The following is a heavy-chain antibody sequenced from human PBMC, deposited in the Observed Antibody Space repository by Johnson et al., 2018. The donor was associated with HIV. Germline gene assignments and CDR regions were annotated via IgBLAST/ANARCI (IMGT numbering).Heavy chain of an antibody. CDR1: GFTFSSYD. D-gene: IGHD3-22*01. J-gene: IGHJ3*02. Sequence: VQLVESGGGLVQPGGSLRLSCAASGFTFSSYDMHWVRQATGNGLEWVSAIGTAGDTYYPGSVKGRFNISRANAKNSLYLQMNSLRAEDTAVYYCARAMYYYDTSGYLIRPRAFDIWGQGTVVTVSS. CDR2: IGTAGDT. CDR3: ARAMYYYDTSGYLIRPRAFDI. V-gene: IGHV3-13*01.